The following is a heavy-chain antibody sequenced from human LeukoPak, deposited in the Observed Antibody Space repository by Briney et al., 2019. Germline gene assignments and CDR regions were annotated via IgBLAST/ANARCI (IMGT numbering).Heavy chain of an antibody. Sequence: ASETLSLTCTVSGGSISSYYWSWIRQPPGKGLEWIGYIYYSGSTNYNPSLKSRVTISVDTSKNQFSLKLSSVTAADTAVYYCARVAARPRWFDPWGQGTLVTVSS. CDR2: IYYSGST. J-gene: IGHJ5*02. V-gene: IGHV4-59*01. D-gene: IGHD6-6*01. CDR3: ARVAARPRWFDP. CDR1: GGSISSYY.